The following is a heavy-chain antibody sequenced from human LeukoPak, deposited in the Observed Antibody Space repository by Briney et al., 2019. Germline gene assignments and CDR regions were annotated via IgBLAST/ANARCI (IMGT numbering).Heavy chain of an antibody. CDR2: ISYDGNDK. CDR3: AKDPYSSRMEYFQY. Sequence: GGSLRLSCVASGFTFSSYGMHWVRQAPGKGLEWVAVISYDGNDKYYADSVKGRFSISRDNSKSTLYLEMSSLRTEDTAVYYCAKDPYSSRMEYFQYWGQGTLVIVSS. J-gene: IGHJ1*01. CDR1: GFTFSSYG. D-gene: IGHD3-22*01. V-gene: IGHV3-30*18.